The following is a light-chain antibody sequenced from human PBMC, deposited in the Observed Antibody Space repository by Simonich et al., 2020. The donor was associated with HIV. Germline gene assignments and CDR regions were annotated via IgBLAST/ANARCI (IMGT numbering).Light chain of an antibody. CDR3: QQRSYWMYT. V-gene: IGKV3D-20*02. Sequence: EIVLTQSPGTLSLSPGERATLSCRASQSVSSSYLAWYQQKPGQAPRLLIYGASSRATGIPARFSGSGSGTDFTLTISSLEPEDFAVYYCQQRSYWMYTFGQGTKLEIK. J-gene: IGKJ2*01. CDR2: GAS. CDR1: QSVSSSY.